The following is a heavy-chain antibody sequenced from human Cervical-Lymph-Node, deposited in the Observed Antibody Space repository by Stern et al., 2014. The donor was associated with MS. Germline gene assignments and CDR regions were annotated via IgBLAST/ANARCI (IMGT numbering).Heavy chain of an antibody. D-gene: IGHD6-19*01. V-gene: IGHV4-59*01. Sequence: QLQLQESGPGLVKPSETLSLTCTVSGGSISSYYWSWIRQPPGKGLEWIGYIYYSGSTNYNPSLKSRVTISVDTSKNQFSLKLSSVTAADTAVYYCARGTIPGIAVDGSDPWGQGTLVTVSS. CDR1: GGSISSYY. J-gene: IGHJ5*02. CDR2: IYYSGST. CDR3: ARGTIPGIAVDGSDP.